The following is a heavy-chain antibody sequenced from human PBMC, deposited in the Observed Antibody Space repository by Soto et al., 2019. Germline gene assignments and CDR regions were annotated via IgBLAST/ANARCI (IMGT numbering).Heavy chain of an antibody. CDR1: GYTFTGYY. CDR2: INPNSGGT. Sequence: QVQLVQSGAEVKKPGASVKVSCKASGYTFTGYYMHWVRQAPGQGLEWMGWINPNSGGTNYAQKFQGWVTMTRDTSISTAYMELSRLRSDDTAVYYCAREKRIAAAGTFVDYWGQGTLVTVSS. CDR3: AREKRIAAAGTFVDY. D-gene: IGHD6-13*01. J-gene: IGHJ4*02. V-gene: IGHV1-2*04.